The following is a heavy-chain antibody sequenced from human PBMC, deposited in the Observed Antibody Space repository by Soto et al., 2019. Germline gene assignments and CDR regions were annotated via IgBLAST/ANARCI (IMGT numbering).Heavy chain of an antibody. V-gene: IGHV1-3*01. D-gene: IGHD2-21*02. Sequence: APVKVSCKASGYTFTSYAMHWVRQAPGQRLEWMGWINAGNGNTKYSQKFQGRVTITRDTSASTAYMELSSLRSEDTAVYYCARGPHIVVVTAIRGGSYYFDYWGQGTLVTVSS. CDR3: ARGPHIVVVTAIRGGSYYFDY. CDR1: GYTFTSYA. J-gene: IGHJ4*02. CDR2: INAGNGNT.